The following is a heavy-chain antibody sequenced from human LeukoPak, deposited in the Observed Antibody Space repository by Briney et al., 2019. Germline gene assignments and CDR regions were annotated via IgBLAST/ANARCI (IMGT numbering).Heavy chain of an antibody. J-gene: IGHJ4*02. V-gene: IGHV3-74*01. CDR1: GFTFSSYW. Sequence: GGSLRLSCAASGFTFSSYWMHWVRHAPGKGLVWVSRINSDGSSTSYADSVKGRFTISRDNAKNTLYLQMNSLRAEDTAVYYCAREPPYYDFWSGYYSPYYFYYWGQGTLVTVSS. CDR2: INSDGSST. D-gene: IGHD3-3*01. CDR3: AREPPYYDFWSGYYSPYYFYY.